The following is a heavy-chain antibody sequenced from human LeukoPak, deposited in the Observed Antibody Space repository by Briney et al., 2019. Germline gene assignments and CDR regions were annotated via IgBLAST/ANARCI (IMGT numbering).Heavy chain of an antibody. Sequence: GGSLRLSCTASGFAFSHHNMNWVRQAPGKGLEWVASISSSSNYTYYSDSVKGRFTISGDNAKNSLFLQMNGLRAEDTAVYYCARKQNRVRGVSDFDYWGQGTLVTVSS. CDR1: GFAFSHHN. CDR2: ISSSSNYT. CDR3: ARKQNRVRGVSDFDY. J-gene: IGHJ4*02. D-gene: IGHD3-10*01. V-gene: IGHV3-21*01.